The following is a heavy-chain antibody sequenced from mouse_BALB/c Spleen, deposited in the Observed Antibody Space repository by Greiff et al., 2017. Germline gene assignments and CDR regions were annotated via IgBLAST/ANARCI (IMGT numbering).Heavy chain of an antibody. CDR3: ARVDMITTGAMDY. D-gene: IGHD2-4*01. J-gene: IGHJ4*01. CDR2: ISSGGST. Sequence: EVKLQESGGGLVKPGGSLKLSCAASGFTFSSYAMSWVRQTPEKRLEWVASISSGGSTYYPDSVKGRFTISRDNARNILYLQMSSLRSEDTAMYYCARVDMITTGAMDYWGQGTSVTVSS. CDR1: GFTFSSYA. V-gene: IGHV5-6-5*01.